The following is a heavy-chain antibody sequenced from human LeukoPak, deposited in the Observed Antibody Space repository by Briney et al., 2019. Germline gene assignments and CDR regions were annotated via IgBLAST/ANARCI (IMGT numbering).Heavy chain of an antibody. CDR3: ARGQVQLERRTASNWFDP. V-gene: IGHV1-69*06. CDR1: GGTFSSYA. J-gene: IGHJ5*02. Sequence: GASVKVSCKASGGTFSSYAISWVRQAPGQGLEWMGGIIPIFGTANYAQKFQGRVTITADKSTSTAYMELSSLRSEDTAIYYCARGQVQLERRTASNWFDPWGQGTLVTVSS. D-gene: IGHD1-1*01. CDR2: IIPIFGTA.